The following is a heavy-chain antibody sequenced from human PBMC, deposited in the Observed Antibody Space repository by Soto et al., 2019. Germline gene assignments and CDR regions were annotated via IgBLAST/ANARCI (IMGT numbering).Heavy chain of an antibody. CDR3: ANCSHDCGNDY. V-gene: IGHV3-30*18. J-gene: IGHJ4*02. CDR1: GFTFSSYG. D-gene: IGHD2-21*02. CDR2: ISYDGSNN. Sequence: GGSLRLSCAASGFTFSSYGMHWVRQAPGKGLEWVAVISYDGSNNYYADSVKGRFTISRDNSKNTLYLQMNSRRAEDTAVYYYANCSHDCGNDYGGQGTLVTVSS.